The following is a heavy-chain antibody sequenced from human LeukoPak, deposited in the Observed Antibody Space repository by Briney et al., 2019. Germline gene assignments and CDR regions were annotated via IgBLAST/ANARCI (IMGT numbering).Heavy chain of an antibody. D-gene: IGHD4-17*01. Sequence: SVKVSCKASGGTFSSYAISWVRQAPGQGLEWMGGIIPIFGTANYAQKFQGRVTITADESTSTAYMELSRLRSEDTAVYYCARDRATYGDYVPYDAFDIWGQGTMVTVSS. CDR1: GGTFSSYA. J-gene: IGHJ3*02. CDR3: ARDRATYGDYVPYDAFDI. CDR2: IIPIFGTA. V-gene: IGHV1-69*13.